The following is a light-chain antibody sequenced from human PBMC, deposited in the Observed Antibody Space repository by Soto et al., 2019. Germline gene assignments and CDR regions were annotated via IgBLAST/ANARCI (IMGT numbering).Light chain of an antibody. CDR3: CSYESSSTPWV. Sequence: QSALTQPASVSGSPGQSITISCTGTSSDVGGYNYVSWYQQHPGKAPKLMIYDVSDRPSGVSNRFSASKSGNTASLTISGLQAEDEADYYCCSYESSSTPWVFGTGTKVTGL. V-gene: IGLV2-14*03. CDR2: DVS. J-gene: IGLJ1*01. CDR1: SSDVGGYNY.